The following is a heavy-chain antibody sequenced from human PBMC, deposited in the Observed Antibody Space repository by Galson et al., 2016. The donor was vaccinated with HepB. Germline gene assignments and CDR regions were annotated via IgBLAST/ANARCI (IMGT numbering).Heavy chain of an antibody. V-gene: IGHV3-21*01. CDR3: ASEEFHGSDSYWVRAEYFQH. Sequence: SLRLSCAASGFTFSDYTMNWVRQAPGRGLEWDSSISSGSSYIYYADSVKGRFTLSRDNAKNSLYLQMNSLRVEDTAVYYCASEEFHGSDSYWVRAEYFQHWGQGTLVTVSS. CDR1: GFTFSDYT. CDR2: ISSGSSYI. D-gene: IGHD3-10*01. J-gene: IGHJ1*01.